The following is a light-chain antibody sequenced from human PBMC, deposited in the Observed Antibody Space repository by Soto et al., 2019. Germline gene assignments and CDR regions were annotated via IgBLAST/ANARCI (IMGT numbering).Light chain of an antibody. CDR1: QGISSW. Sequence: DIPMTQSPSTLSASVGDRVTITCRASQGISSWLAWYQQKPGKAPKLLIYDASSLESGVPSRFSGSGSGTDFTLTISSLQPDDFATYYCQQYNSYPWTFGQGTKVEIK. J-gene: IGKJ1*01. CDR2: DAS. CDR3: QQYNSYPWT. V-gene: IGKV1-5*01.